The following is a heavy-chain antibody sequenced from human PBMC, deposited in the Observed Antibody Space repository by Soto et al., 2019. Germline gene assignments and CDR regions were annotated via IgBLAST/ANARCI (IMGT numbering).Heavy chain of an antibody. D-gene: IGHD3-9*01. CDR3: ASPPLYYDILTGSPGWYYFDY. V-gene: IGHV5-10-1*01. CDR2: IDPSDSYT. Sequence: PGESLKISCKGSGYSFTSYWISWVRQMPGKVLEWMGRIDPSDSYTNYSPSFQGHVTISADKSISTAYLQWSSLKASDTAMYYCASPPLYYDILTGSPGWYYFDYWGQGXLVTVYS. J-gene: IGHJ4*02. CDR1: GYSFTSYW.